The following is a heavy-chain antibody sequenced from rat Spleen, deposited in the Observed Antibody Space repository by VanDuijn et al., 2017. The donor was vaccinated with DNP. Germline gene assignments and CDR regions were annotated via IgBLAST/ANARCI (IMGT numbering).Heavy chain of an antibody. V-gene: IGHV5-31*01. CDR3: ATHSYSPFDY. CDR1: GFTFDNYW. D-gene: IGHD1-7*01. J-gene: IGHJ2*01. CDR2: ITANGAYT. Sequence: EVQLVESGGDLVQPGRSLKISCVASGFTFDNYWMTWIRQVPGKGLEWVASITANGAYTYYPDSVKGRFTISRDNAEKTLYLQMDSLRSEDTATYYCATHSYSPFDYWGQGVMVTVSS.